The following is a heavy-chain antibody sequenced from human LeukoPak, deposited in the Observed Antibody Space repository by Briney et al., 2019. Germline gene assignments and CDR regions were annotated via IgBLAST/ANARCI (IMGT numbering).Heavy chain of an antibody. CDR3: AKRGVVIRVILVGFHKEAYYFDS. CDR2: ISGSAGGT. J-gene: IGHJ4*02. CDR1: GLTLSNYG. Sequence: GGSLRLSCAVSGLTLSNYGMSWVRQAPGKGLEWVAGISGSAGGTNYADSVKGRFTISRDNPKNTLYLQMNSLRAEDTAAYFCAKRGVVIRVILVGFHKEAYYFDSWGQGALVTVSS. V-gene: IGHV3-23*01. D-gene: IGHD3-22*01.